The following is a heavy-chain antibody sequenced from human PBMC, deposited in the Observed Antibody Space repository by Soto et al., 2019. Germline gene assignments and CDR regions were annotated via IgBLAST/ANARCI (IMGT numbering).Heavy chain of an antibody. CDR3: ARQETYDYGDY. D-gene: IGHD4-17*01. J-gene: IGHJ4*02. CDR1: GYNFTNFW. CDR2: IDPGDSYT. V-gene: IGHV5-10-1*01. Sequence: REALKSSCKGCGYNFTNFWISWVRQTPGKGLEWMGKIDPGDSYTIYSPSFQGHVTISADKSISSAYLHWSSLRASDTAKYYCARQETYDYGDYWGPGTLVTVPQ.